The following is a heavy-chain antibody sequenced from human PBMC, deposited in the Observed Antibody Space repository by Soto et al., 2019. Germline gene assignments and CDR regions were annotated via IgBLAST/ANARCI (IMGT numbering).Heavy chain of an antibody. J-gene: IGHJ1*01. CDR3: AKRPPPSSSSSYFQP. CDR1: GFTFSSYA. Sequence: GSLRLSCAASGFTFSSYAMSWVRQAPGKGLEWVSAISGSGGSTYYADSVKGRFTISRDNSKNTLYLQMNSLRAEDTAVYYCAKRPPPSSSSSYFQPWVQGTLVTVSS. V-gene: IGHV3-23*01. CDR2: ISGSGGST. D-gene: IGHD6-6*01.